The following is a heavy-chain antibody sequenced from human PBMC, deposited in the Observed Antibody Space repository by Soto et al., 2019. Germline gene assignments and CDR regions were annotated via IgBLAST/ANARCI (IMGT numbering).Heavy chain of an antibody. Sequence: SETLSLTCTVSGGSINTFYWSWVRQPAGKGLEWIGRIFSSGSTSFNPSLESRVAMSVDTSKNHFSLNLSSVTAADMAVYYCAREGSYSAYNFAHGIQLWSFDFWGHGALVTVSS. CDR3: AREGSYSAYNFAHGIQLWSFDF. V-gene: IGHV4-4*07. D-gene: IGHD5-12*01. CDR1: GGSINTFY. J-gene: IGHJ4*01. CDR2: IFSSGST.